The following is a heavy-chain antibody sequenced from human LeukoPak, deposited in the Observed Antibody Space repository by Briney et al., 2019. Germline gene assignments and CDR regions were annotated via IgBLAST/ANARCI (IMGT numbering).Heavy chain of an antibody. CDR3: ARGTYGDYDY. CDR1: GFTFSSYS. Sequence: PAGSLRLSCAAPGFTFSSYSMNWVRQAPGKGLEWVSYISSSGGTIYYTDSVKGQFNISRDNAKNSLYLQMNSLRAEDTAVYYCARGTYGDYDYWGQGTLVTVSS. J-gene: IGHJ4*02. CDR2: ISSSGGTI. D-gene: IGHD4-17*01. V-gene: IGHV3-48*04.